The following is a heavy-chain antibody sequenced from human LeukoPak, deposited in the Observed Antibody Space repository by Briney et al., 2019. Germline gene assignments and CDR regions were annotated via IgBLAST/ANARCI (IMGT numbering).Heavy chain of an antibody. J-gene: IGHJ4*02. CDR2: ISAYNGNT. CDR1: GYTFTSYG. V-gene: IGHV1-18*01. D-gene: IGHD3-22*01. Sequence: GASVKVSCTASGYTFTSYGISWVRQAPGQGLEWMGWISAYNGNTNYAQKLQGRVTMTTDTSTSTAYMELRSLRSDDTAVYYCAGSAAYYYDSSGYYMDYWGQGTLVTVSS. CDR3: AGSAAYYYDSSGYYMDY.